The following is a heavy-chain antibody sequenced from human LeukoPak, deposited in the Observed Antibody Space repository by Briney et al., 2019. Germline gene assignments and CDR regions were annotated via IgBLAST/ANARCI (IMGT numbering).Heavy chain of an antibody. CDR3: AREESYALV. CDR1: GFTFSSYA. Sequence: GESLRLSCAASGFTFSSYAMSWVRQAPGKGLEWVSAISGSGGSTYYADSVKGRFTISRDNAKNSLYLQMNSLRAEDTAVYYCAREESYALVWGQGTLVTVSS. V-gene: IGHV3-23*01. J-gene: IGHJ4*02. CDR2: ISGSGGST. D-gene: IGHD2-2*01.